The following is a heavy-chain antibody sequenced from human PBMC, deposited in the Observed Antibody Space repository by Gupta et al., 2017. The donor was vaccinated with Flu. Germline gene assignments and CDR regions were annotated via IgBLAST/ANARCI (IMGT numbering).Heavy chain of an antibody. CDR2: INRSGST. J-gene: IGHJ4*02. D-gene: IGHD6-13*01. V-gene: IGHV4-34*01. Sequence: RQSPGKGLGWIGEINRSGSTTYNPSLERRVTISVDASKSQFFLKVTSVTAADTAIYYCARGTYSSSWSSNFDSWGQGTLVTVSS. CDR3: ARGTYSSSWSSNFDS.